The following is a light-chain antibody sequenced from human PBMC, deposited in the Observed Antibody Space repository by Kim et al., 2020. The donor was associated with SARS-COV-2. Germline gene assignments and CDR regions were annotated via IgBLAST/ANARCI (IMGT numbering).Light chain of an antibody. CDR3: AAWDDSLIGVV. J-gene: IGLJ2*01. V-gene: IGLV1-44*01. CDR2: SNN. Sequence: GQRVTITCSESSSNVGSNTVNWYQQLPGTAPKLLIYSNNQRPSGVPDRFSGSKSGTSASLAISGLQSEDEADYYCAAWDDSLIGVVFGGGTQLTVL. CDR1: SSNVGSNT.